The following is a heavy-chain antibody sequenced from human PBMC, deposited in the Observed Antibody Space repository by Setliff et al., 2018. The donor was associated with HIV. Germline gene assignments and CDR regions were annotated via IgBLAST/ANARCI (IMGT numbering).Heavy chain of an antibody. D-gene: IGHD6-13*01. J-gene: IGHJ6*02. CDR2: IFHSGSA. Sequence: SETLSLTCTVAGGSITTNNWWSWVRQSPGKGLEWIGEIFHSGSANYNPSLKSRVTISVDRSKNQFSLKLNSVTAADTAVYYCARGLPRRHSFIAAAGGFYYYGMDVWGQGTTVTVSS. V-gene: IGHV4-4*02. CDR1: GGSITTNNW. CDR3: ARGLPRRHSFIAAAGGFYYYGMDV.